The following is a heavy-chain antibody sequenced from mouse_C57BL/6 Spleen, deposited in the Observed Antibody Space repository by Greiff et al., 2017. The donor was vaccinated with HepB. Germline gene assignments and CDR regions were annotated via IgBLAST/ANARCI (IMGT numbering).Heavy chain of an antibody. D-gene: IGHD1-1*01. V-gene: IGHV14-4*01. CDR3: TVGSSYAMDY. CDR2: IDPENGDT. J-gene: IGHJ4*01. CDR1: GFNIKDDY. Sequence: EVQVVESGAELVRPGASVKLSCTASGFNIKDDYMHWVKQRPEQGLEWIGWIDPENGDTEYASKFQGKATITADTSSNTAYLQLSSLTSEDTAVYYCTVGSSYAMDYWGQGTSVTVSS.